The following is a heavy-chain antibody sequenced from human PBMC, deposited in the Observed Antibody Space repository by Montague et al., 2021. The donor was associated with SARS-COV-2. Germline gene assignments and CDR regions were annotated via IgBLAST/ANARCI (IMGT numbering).Heavy chain of an antibody. Sequence: SETLSLTCTLSGGSITGYFWTWIRQPPGKGLEWLGHMHYSGSTKYNPPLESRVTMSIDTSGSQFSLHLRSVTAADTGVYYCARVPFSSSWYYLDYWGQGTLVTVSS. CDR1: GGSITGYF. J-gene: IGHJ4*02. V-gene: IGHV4-59*12. D-gene: IGHD6-13*01. CDR2: MHYSGST. CDR3: ARVPFSSSWYYLDY.